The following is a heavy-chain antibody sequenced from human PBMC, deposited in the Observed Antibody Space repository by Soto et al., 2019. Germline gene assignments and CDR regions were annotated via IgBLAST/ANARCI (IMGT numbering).Heavy chain of an antibody. CDR2: IWYDGSNK. CDR3: ARVSVYSSGWYTIDY. J-gene: IGHJ4*02. D-gene: IGHD6-19*01. V-gene: IGHV3-33*01. CDR1: GFTFSSYG. Sequence: QVQLVESGGGGVQPGRSLRLSCAASGFTFSSYGMHWVRQAPGKGLEWVAVIWYDGSNKYYADSVKGRFTISRDNSKNTLYLQMNSLRAEDTAVYYCARVSVYSSGWYTIDYWGQGTLVTVSS.